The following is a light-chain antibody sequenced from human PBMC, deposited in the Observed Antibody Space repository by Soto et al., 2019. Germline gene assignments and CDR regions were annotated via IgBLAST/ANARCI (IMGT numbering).Light chain of an antibody. CDR2: GAS. CDR3: RQYYSSPPWT. V-gene: IGKV3-15*01. J-gene: IGKJ1*01. CDR1: QSISNH. Sequence: ELGMAQSPASLSVSPRERATLCCRASQSISNHLAWYQQKPSQAPSLLIYGASTRATGVPSRFSGSGSGTDFTLTISSLEPEDYAIYVCRQYYSSPPWTFGQGTKVDI.